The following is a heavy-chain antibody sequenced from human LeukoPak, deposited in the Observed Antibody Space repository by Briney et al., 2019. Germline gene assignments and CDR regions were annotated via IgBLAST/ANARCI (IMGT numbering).Heavy chain of an antibody. Sequence: ASVKVSCKASEYTFTGYYMHWVRQAPGQGLEWMGRINPNSGGTNYAQKFQGRVTMTRDTSISTAYMELSRLRSDDTAVYYCARRRGSGSYQMDYWGQGTLVTVSS. D-gene: IGHD3-10*01. CDR1: EYTFTGYY. V-gene: IGHV1-2*06. CDR3: ARRRGSGSYQMDY. J-gene: IGHJ4*02. CDR2: INPNSGGT.